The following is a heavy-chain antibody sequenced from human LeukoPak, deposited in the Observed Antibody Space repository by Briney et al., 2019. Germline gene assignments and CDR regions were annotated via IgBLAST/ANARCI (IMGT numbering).Heavy chain of an antibody. Sequence: ASLKVSCRASGYTFTGPYIHWMRQAPEQGLEWMGWINPNSGGTKYARKFQGRVTVTRDTSTSTVYMELSGLRADDTAAYYCARVEYCTKGVCINFDLWGQGTLVTVSS. V-gene: IGHV1-2*02. J-gene: IGHJ4*02. CDR3: ARVEYCTKGVCINFDL. D-gene: IGHD2-8*01. CDR2: INPNSGGT. CDR1: GYTFTGPY.